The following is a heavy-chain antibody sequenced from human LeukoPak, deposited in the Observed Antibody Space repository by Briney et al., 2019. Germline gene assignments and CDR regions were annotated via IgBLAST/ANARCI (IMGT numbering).Heavy chain of an antibody. CDR2: INHSGST. J-gene: IGHJ5*02. V-gene: IGHV4-34*01. Sequence: SETLSLTCAVYGGSFSGYYWSWIRQPPGKGLEWIGEINHSGSTNYNPSLKSRVTISVDTSKNQFSLKLSSATAADTAVYYCARGRGSSGWVRRFDPWGQGTLVTVSS. CDR3: ARGRGSSGWVRRFDP. CDR1: GGSFSGYY. D-gene: IGHD6-19*01.